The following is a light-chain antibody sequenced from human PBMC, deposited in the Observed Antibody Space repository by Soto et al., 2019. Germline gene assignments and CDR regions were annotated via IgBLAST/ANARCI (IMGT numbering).Light chain of an antibody. V-gene: IGLV1-51*01. CDR2: ENS. CDR3: ATWDSSLSVAV. Sequence: QSVLTQPPSVSAAPGQKVTISCSGSSSNIGNKYVSWYQQLPGAAPKLLIYENSKRPSGIPDRFSGSKSGTSATLDITGFQTGDEAYYSCATWDSSLSVAVFGGGTQLTVL. CDR1: SSNIGNKY. J-gene: IGLJ7*01.